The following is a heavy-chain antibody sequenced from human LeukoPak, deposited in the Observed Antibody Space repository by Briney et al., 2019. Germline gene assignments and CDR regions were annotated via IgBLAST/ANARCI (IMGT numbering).Heavy chain of an antibody. D-gene: IGHD5-18*01. Sequence: ASVKVSCKASGYTFTGYYMHWVRQAPGQGLEWMGRINPNSGGTNYAQKFQGRVTMTRDTSISTAYMELSRLRSDDTAVYYCASRGYGYGYVWFTEDWGQGTLVTVSS. V-gene: IGHV1-2*06. CDR1: GYTFTGYY. J-gene: IGHJ4*02. CDR3: ASRGYGYGYVWFTED. CDR2: INPNSGGT.